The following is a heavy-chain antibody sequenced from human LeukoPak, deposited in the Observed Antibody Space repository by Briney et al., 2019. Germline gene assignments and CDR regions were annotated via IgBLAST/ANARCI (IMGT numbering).Heavy chain of an antibody. D-gene: IGHD6-19*01. Sequence: PGGSPRLSCAASRFTFSNHAMHWVRQAPDKGLEWVAVISNDGSNKYYADSVKGRSTISRDNSKNTLYLQMNSLRAEDTAVYYCAKAPSRSSGWSIDYWGQGTLVTVSS. CDR2: ISNDGSNK. CDR1: RFTFSNHA. CDR3: AKAPSRSSGWSIDY. J-gene: IGHJ4*02. V-gene: IGHV3-30*18.